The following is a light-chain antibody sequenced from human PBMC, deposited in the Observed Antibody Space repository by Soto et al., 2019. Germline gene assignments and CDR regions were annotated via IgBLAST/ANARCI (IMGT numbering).Light chain of an antibody. CDR1: QSVSSN. Sequence: EIVMTQSPATLSVSPGERATLSCRASQSVSSNLAWYQQKPGQAPRLLIYGASTRATGIPARFSGSGSGTEFTLAISSLQSEYFAVYNCQQNNNWPPWTFGQGTKVEIK. CDR2: GAS. CDR3: QQNNNWPPWT. J-gene: IGKJ1*01. V-gene: IGKV3-15*01.